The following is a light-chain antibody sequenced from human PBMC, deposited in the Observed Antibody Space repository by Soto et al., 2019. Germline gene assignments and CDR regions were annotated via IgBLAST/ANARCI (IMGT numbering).Light chain of an antibody. Sequence: EIVLTQSPGTLSLSPGERATLSCRASQSVSKNYLAWYQQKPGQAPRLLIYGASNRATGIPDRFSGSGSGTDFTLTISRLEPEDFAVYYCPQYGSSGTFGKGTKVDIK. J-gene: IGKJ1*01. CDR1: QSVSKNY. CDR3: PQYGSSGT. V-gene: IGKV3-20*01. CDR2: GAS.